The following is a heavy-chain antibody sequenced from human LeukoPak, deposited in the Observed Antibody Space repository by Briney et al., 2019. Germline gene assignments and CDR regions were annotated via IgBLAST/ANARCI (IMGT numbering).Heavy chain of an antibody. Sequence: SETLSLTCTVSGGSISSGGYYWSWIRQHPGKGLEWIGYIYYSGSTYYNPSLKSRVTISVDTSKNQFSLKLSSVTAADTAVYYCARHFGLRSAGGEADYWGQGTLVTVSS. V-gene: IGHV4-39*01. CDR1: GGSISSGGYY. J-gene: IGHJ4*02. CDR2: IYYSGST. D-gene: IGHD2-15*01. CDR3: ARHFGLRSAGGEADY.